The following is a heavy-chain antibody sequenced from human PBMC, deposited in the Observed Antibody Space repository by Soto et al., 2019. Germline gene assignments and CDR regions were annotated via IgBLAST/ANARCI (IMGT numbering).Heavy chain of an antibody. CDR1: GDSISNGGYY. J-gene: IGHJ4*02. CDR3: ARVAVFGAVIIQYCFDY. D-gene: IGHD3-3*01. CDR2: IYNTGFT. Sequence: SETLSLTCTVSGDSISNGGYYWGWIRQHPGKGLEWIGFIYNTGFTSYNPSLESRFTISLDTSKNQFSLKLNSVTAADTAVYYCARVAVFGAVIIQYCFDYWGQGTLVTVSS. V-gene: IGHV4-31*03.